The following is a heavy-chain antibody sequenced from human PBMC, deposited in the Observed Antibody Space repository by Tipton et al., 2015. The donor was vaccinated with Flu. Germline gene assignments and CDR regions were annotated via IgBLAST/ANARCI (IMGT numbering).Heavy chain of an antibody. CDR1: GFNFRSYA. J-gene: IGHJ4*02. CDR3: AKDRQWAVPDTGTFDY. V-gene: IGHV3-23*01. Sequence: SLRLSCAVSGFNFRSYAMHWVRQAPGRGLEWVSSVSASGLSTYYADSVKGRFTISRDNSKNTLYLQMHSLRGEDTAVYYCAKDRQWAVPDTGTFDYWGQGTLSTVSS. CDR2: VSASGLST. D-gene: IGHD6-19*01.